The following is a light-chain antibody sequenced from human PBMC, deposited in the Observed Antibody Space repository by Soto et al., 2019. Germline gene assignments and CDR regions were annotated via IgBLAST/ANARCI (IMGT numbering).Light chain of an antibody. CDR2: DVS. CDR3: SSYTSTSTLVV. J-gene: IGLJ1*01. CDR1: SSDVGSYNY. Sequence: QSALTQPASVSGSPGQSITISCTGTSSDVGSYNYVSWYQQYPGKAPKLMVYDVSNRPSGVSNRFSGSKSGNTASLIISGLQAEDEADYYCSSYTSTSTLVVFGTGTKVTVL. V-gene: IGLV2-14*01.